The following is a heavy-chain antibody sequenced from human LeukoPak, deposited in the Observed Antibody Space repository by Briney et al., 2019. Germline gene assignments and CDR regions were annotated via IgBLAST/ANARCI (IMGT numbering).Heavy chain of an antibody. CDR3: ARGQASDYYGSGSYVFDY. V-gene: IGHV4-34*01. Sequence: SETLSLTCAVYGGSSSGYYWSWIRQPPGKGLEWIGEINHSGSTNYNPSLKSRVTISVDTSKNQFSLKLSSVTAADTAVYYCARGQASDYYGSGSYVFDYWGQGTLVTVSS. J-gene: IGHJ4*02. CDR1: GGSSSGYY. D-gene: IGHD3-10*01. CDR2: INHSGST.